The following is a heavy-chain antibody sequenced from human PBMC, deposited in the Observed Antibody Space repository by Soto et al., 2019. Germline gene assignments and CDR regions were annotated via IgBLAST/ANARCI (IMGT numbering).Heavy chain of an antibody. CDR1: GYTFTSYG. V-gene: IGHV1-18*01. D-gene: IGHD2-2*02. J-gene: IGHJ6*02. Sequence: ASVKVSCKASGYTFTSYGISWVRQAPGQGLEWMGWISAYNGNTNYAQKLQGRVTMTTDTSTSTAYMELRSLRSDDTAVYYCARVGYCSSASCYTDYYYYGMDVWGQGNTVTVSS. CDR3: ARVGYCSSASCYTDYYYYGMDV. CDR2: ISAYNGNT.